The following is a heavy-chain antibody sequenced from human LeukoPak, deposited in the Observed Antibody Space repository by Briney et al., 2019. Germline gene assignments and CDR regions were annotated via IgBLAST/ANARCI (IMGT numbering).Heavy chain of an antibody. J-gene: IGHJ4*02. CDR1: GYTFTDFY. D-gene: IGHD5-18*01. V-gene: IGHV1-2*02. CDR2: INPNSGVT. CDR3: ARDQLGFWSSAPKTFAY. Sequence: ASVKVSCKASGYTFTDFYIHWVRQTPGQGLEWMGWINPNSGVTNYAQKFQGRVTMTRDKSMNTAYMELSSLKSDDTAVFYCARDQLGFWSSAPKTFAYWGQGTLVTVSS.